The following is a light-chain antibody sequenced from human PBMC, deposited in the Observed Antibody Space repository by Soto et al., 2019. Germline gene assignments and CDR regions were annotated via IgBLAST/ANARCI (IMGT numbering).Light chain of an antibody. V-gene: IGLV4-69*01. J-gene: IGLJ3*02. CDR3: QTWGTGIPWV. Sequence: QPVLTQSPSASASLGASVKLTCTLSSGHSSYAIAWHQQQPEKGPRYLMKLNSDGSHSKGDGIPDRFSRSSSGAERYLTNSSLQSEDEDDYYCQTWGTGIPWVFGGGAQLTVL. CDR2: LNSDGSH. CDR1: SGHSSYA.